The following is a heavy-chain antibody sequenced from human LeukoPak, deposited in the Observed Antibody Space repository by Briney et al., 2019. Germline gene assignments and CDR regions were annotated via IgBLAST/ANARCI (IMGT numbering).Heavy chain of an antibody. CDR2: ISSSSSYI. CDR3: ARDFLPPTVVLFDY. D-gene: IGHD4-23*01. V-gene: IGHV3-21*01. J-gene: IGHJ4*02. Sequence: GGSLRLSCAASGFTFSSYSMNWVRQAPGKGLEWVSSISSSSSYIYYADSVKGRFTISRDNAKNSPYLQMNSLRAEDTAVYYCARDFLPPTVVLFDYWGQGTLVTVSS. CDR1: GFTFSSYS.